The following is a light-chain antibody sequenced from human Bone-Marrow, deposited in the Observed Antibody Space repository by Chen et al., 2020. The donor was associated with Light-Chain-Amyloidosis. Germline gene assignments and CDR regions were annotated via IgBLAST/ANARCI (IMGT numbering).Light chain of an antibody. CDR1: QSIRGN. CDR2: GAS. V-gene: IGKV3-15*01. CDR3: QQYNNWPLT. J-gene: IGKJ1*01. Sequence: VMTQSPVALSVSPGDTATLSCRASQSIRGNLAWYQQRPGQAPRLLIYGASARATGIPARFSGSGFETDFTLNISTIQSEDFAVYYCQQYNNWPLTFGQGTRVDIK.